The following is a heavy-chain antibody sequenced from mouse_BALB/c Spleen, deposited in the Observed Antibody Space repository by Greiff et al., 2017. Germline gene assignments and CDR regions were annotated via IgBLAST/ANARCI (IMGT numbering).Heavy chain of an antibody. D-gene: IGHD1-1*01. Sequence: DVKLVESGPGLVKPSQSLSLTCTVTGYSITSDYAWNWIRQFPGNKLEWMGYISYSGSTSYNPSLKSRISITRDTSKNQFFLQLNSVTTEDTATYYCARGRYYGSRHYFDYWGQGTTLTVSS. CDR3: ARGRYYGSRHYFDY. CDR2: ISYSGST. J-gene: IGHJ2*01. CDR1: GYSITSDYA. V-gene: IGHV3-2*02.